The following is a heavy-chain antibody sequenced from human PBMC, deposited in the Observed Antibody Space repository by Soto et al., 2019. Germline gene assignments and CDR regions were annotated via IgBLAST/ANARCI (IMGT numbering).Heavy chain of an antibody. Sequence: EVQLVESGGGFFQPGGSLRLSCAASGFTFSSYWMHWVRQAPGKGLVWVSRVNSDGSTTNYADSVKGRFTISRDNAKNTLYLEMSSLRAEDTAVYCCARDLTGSDTYWGQGTLVTVSS. V-gene: IGHV3-74*01. J-gene: IGHJ4*02. CDR2: VNSDGSTT. CDR3: ARDLTGSDTY. CDR1: GFTFSSYW. D-gene: IGHD2-15*01.